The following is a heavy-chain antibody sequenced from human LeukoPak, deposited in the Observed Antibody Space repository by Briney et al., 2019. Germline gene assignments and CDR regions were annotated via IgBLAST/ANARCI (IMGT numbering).Heavy chain of an antibody. J-gene: IGHJ5*02. D-gene: IGHD5-12*01. V-gene: IGHV1-18*04. CDR2: ISGYNGHT. CDR3: ARPLGDLYSGYDSNWFDP. Sequence: ASVKVSCKASGYTFTSYNIGWVRQAPGQGLEWMGWISGYNGHTNYARRLQGRVTMTTDTSTSTAYLELSRLRSDDTAVYYCARPLGDLYSGYDSNWFDPWGQGTLVTVSP. CDR1: GYTFTSYN.